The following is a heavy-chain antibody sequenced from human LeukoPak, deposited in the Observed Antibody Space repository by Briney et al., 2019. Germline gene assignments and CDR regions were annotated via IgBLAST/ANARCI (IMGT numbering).Heavy chain of an antibody. J-gene: IGHJ4*02. CDR3: ATHGAGYGTDILIKAGF. CDR2: TYPGDSDT. D-gene: IGHD2-8*02. V-gene: IGHV5-51*01. Sequence: GESLKISCKGSGYSFTSYWIGWVRQMPGKGLEWMGVTYPGDSDTRYSPSFQGQVTISPDRSISTAYLQWSSLKASDTAIYYCATHGAGYGTDILIKAGFWGQGTQVAVSS. CDR1: GYSFTSYW.